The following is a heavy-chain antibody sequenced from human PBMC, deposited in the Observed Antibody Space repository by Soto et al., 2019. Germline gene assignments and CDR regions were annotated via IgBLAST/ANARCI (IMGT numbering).Heavy chain of an antibody. Sequence: NPSETLSLTCAVSGVSIGSGNWWTWVRQTPQRGLEYIGEIFHDGTANYYPSFERRVAISVDTSKNQFSLKLTSVTAADTAIYFCARLVYDTRLNYMYFDFWGQGALVTVSS. CDR3: ARLVYDTRLNYMYFDF. CDR1: GVSIGSGNW. V-gene: IGHV4-4*02. J-gene: IGHJ4*02. CDR2: IFHDGTA. D-gene: IGHD3-10*01.